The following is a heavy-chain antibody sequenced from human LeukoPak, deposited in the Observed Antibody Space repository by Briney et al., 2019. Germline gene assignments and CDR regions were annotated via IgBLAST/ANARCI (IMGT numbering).Heavy chain of an antibody. V-gene: IGHV3-11*01. CDR1: GFTFSDYY. CDR2: ISSSGSTI. CDR3: AGDSHGYNWFDP. J-gene: IGHJ5*02. D-gene: IGHD5-24*01. Sequence: PGGSLRLSCAASGFTFSDYYMSWIRQSPGKGLEWVSYISSSGSTIYYADSVKGRFTISRDNAKNLLYLQMNSLRAEDTAVYYCAGDSHGYNWFDPWGHGTLVTVSS.